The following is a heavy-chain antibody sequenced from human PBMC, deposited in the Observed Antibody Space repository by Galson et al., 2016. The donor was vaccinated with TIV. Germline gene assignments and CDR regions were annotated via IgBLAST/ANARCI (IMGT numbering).Heavy chain of an antibody. CDR3: VRDGPPGCDS. CDR1: GGTFSNYG. CDR2: IIPIVGTG. V-gene: IGHV1-69*13. Sequence: SVKVSCKASGGTFSNYGLSWVRQAPGQGLEWMGGIIPIVGTGYKPQKFRGRVTITADESTDTVTMELRSLRSEDTAIYYCVRDGPPGCDSWGQGTLVIVSS. D-gene: IGHD1-1*01. J-gene: IGHJ4*02.